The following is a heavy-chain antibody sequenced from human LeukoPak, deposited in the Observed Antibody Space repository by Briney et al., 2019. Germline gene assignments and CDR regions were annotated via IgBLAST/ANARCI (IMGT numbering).Heavy chain of an antibody. Sequence: ASVKVSCKASGYTFTSYDINWVRQAPGQGLEWMGIINPSGGSTSYAQKFQGRVTMTRDTSTSTVYMELSSLRSEDTAVYYCARDGGGVDYWGQGTLVTVSS. CDR2: INPSGGST. V-gene: IGHV1-46*01. D-gene: IGHD3-16*01. CDR3: ARDGGGVDY. J-gene: IGHJ4*02. CDR1: GYTFTSYD.